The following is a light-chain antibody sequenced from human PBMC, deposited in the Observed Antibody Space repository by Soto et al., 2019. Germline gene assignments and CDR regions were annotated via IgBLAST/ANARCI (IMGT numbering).Light chain of an antibody. CDR2: RND. CDR1: SSNIGNNY. J-gene: IGLJ1*01. Sequence: QSVLTLPPSASGTPGQRVTVSCSGSSSNIGNNYVFWYQHLPGTAPKLLIYRNDQRPSGVSARFSGSKSGTSASLAISGLRSEDEADYYCAAWDDSLSGSYVFGPGTKLTVL. V-gene: IGLV1-47*01. CDR3: AAWDDSLSGSYV.